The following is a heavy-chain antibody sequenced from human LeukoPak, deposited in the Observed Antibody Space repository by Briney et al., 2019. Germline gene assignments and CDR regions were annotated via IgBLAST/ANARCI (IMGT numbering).Heavy chain of an antibody. CDR3: ARLLLAAANY. J-gene: IGHJ4*02. CDR2: INHSGST. CDR1: GGSFSGYY. D-gene: IGHD6-13*01. Sequence: SETLSLTCAVYGGSFSGYYWSWIRQPPGKGLEWIGEINHSGSTNYNPSLKSRVTISVDTSKNQFSLKLSSVTAADTAVYYCARLLLAAANYWGQGTLVTVSS. V-gene: IGHV4-34*01.